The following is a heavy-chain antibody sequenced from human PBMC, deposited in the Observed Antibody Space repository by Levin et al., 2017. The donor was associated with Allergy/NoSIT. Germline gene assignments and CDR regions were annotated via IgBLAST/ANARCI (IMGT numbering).Heavy chain of an antibody. J-gene: IGHJ2*01. V-gene: IGHV4-59*01. D-gene: IGHD1-1*01. CDR1: GGSISSYY. CDR2: IYYSGST. Sequence: SQTLSLTCTVSGGSISSYYWSWIRQPPGKGLEWIGYIYYSGSTNYNPFLKSRVTISVDTSKNQFSLKLSSVTAADTAVYYCAREVWKGRYFDLWGRGTLVTVSS. CDR3: AREVWKGRYFDL.